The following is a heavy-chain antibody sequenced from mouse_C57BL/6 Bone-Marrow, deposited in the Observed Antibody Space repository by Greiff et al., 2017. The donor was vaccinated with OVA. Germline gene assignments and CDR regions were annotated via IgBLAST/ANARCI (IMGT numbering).Heavy chain of an antibody. J-gene: IGHJ4*01. CDR2: IYPGGGSP. V-gene: IGHV1-63*01. Sequence: QVQLQQSGAELVRPGTSVKMSCKASGYTFTNYWIGWAKQRPGHGLEWIGDIYPGGGSPNYNEKFKGKATLTADKSSSTAYMQFSSLTSEDSAIYYCASLLWYPYDYAMDYWGQGTSVTVSS. CDR3: ASLLWYPYDYAMDY. D-gene: IGHD2-1*01. CDR1: GYTFTNYW.